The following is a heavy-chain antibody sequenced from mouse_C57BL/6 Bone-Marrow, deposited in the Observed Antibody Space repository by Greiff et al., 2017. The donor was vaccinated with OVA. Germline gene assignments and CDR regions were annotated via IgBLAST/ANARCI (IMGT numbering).Heavy chain of an antibody. Sequence: QVQLQQSGPELVKPGASVKISCKASGYAFNSSWMNWVKQRPGKGLEWIGRIYPGDGDTNYNGKFKGKATLTADKSSSTAYMQLSSLTSEDSAVYFCAILLLLGYWGQGTTLTVSS. CDR3: AILLLLGY. CDR2: IYPGDGDT. D-gene: IGHD1-1*01. CDR1: GYAFNSSW. V-gene: IGHV1-82*01. J-gene: IGHJ2*01.